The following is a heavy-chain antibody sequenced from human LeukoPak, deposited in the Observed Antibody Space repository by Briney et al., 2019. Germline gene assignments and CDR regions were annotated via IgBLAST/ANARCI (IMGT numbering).Heavy chain of an antibody. J-gene: IGHJ4*02. CDR1: GGSISSGSSA. Sequence: PSETLSLTCAVSGGSISSGSSAWSWIRQPPGKGLEWIGYIYLSGTTYRNPSLKSRVTISVDTSKNQFSLKLSSVTAADTAVYYCARGGGSGWYYFDYWGQGTLVTVSS. V-gene: IGHV4-30-2*01. D-gene: IGHD6-19*01. CDR3: ARGGGSGWYYFDY. CDR2: IYLSGTT.